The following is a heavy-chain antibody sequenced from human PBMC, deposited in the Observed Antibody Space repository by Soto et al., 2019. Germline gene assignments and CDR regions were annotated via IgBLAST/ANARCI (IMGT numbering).Heavy chain of an antibody. V-gene: IGHV3-66*01. CDR1: GFTVSSNY. Sequence: PGGSLRLSCAASGFTVSSNYMSWVRQAPGKGLEWVSVIYSGGSTYYADSVKGRFTISRDNSKNTLYLQMNSLRAEDTAVYYCARSEYSGYDLPSGAFDIWGQGTMVTVSS. J-gene: IGHJ3*02. CDR2: IYSGGST. CDR3: ARSEYSGYDLPSGAFDI. D-gene: IGHD5-12*01.